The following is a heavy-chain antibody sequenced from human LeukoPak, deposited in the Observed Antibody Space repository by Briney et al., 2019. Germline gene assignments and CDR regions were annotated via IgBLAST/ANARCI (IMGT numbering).Heavy chain of an antibody. V-gene: IGHV4-34*01. CDR1: GGSFSGYY. D-gene: IGHD2-15*01. CDR3: AREGYCSGGSCYNAFDI. J-gene: IGHJ3*02. CDR2: INHSGST. Sequence: SETLSPTCAVYGGSFSGYYWSWIRQPPGKGLEWIGEINHSGSTNYNPSLKSRVTISVDTSKNQFSLKLSSVTAADTAEYYCAREGYCSGGSCYNAFDIWGQGTMVTVSS.